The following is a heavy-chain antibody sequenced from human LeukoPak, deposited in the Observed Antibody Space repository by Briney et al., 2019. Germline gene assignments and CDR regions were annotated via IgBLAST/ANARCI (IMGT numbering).Heavy chain of an antibody. J-gene: IGHJ4*02. D-gene: IGHD2-15*01. CDR3: ARDGDIVVVIAATRVDYYFDY. V-gene: IGHV3-30*04. Sequence: GGSLRLSCAASGFTFSSYAMHWVRQGPGKGMERVAVISYDGSNKYYADSVKGRFTISRDNSKNQLYLQMNSLRAEDTAVYYCARDGDIVVVIAATRVDYYFDYWGQGTLVTVSS. CDR1: GFTFSSYA. CDR2: ISYDGSNK.